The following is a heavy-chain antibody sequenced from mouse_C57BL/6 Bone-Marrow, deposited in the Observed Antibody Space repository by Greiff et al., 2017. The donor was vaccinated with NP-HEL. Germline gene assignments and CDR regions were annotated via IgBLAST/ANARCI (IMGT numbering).Heavy chain of an antibody. CDR1: GYTFTEYT. CDR2: FYPGGGSI. CDR3: ASHGSTNYPYYFDY. V-gene: IGHV1-62-2*01. D-gene: IGHD2-1*01. Sequence: QVQLQQSGAELVKPGASVKLSCKASGYTFTEYTIHWVKQRPGQGLEWIGWFYPGGGSIKYNEKFKDKATLTVDKSSSTVYMELSKMTSDNSAVYFCASHGSTNYPYYFDYWGQGTTLTVSS. J-gene: IGHJ2*01.